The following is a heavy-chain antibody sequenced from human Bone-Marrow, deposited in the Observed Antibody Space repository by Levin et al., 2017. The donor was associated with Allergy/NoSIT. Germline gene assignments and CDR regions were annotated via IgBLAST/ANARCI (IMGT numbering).Heavy chain of an antibody. CDR2: MNPNSGNT. D-gene: IGHD6-13*01. J-gene: IGHJ4*02. Sequence: ASVKVSCKASGYTFTSYDINWVRQATGQGLEWMGWMNPNSGNTGYAQKFQGRVTMTRNTSISTAYMELSSLRSEDTAVYYCARSIAAAGTFDYWGQGTLVTVSS. CDR1: GYTFTSYD. V-gene: IGHV1-8*01. CDR3: ARSIAAAGTFDY.